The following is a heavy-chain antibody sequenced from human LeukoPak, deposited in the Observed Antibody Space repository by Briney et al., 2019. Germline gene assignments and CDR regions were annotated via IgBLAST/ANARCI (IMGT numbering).Heavy chain of an antibody. Sequence: PGGSLRLSCAASGFTFRDYYMSWVPQAPGKGLECVSYISGSSANTNYADSVKGRFTISRDNAKNSLYLQMNSLRAEDTAVYYCASLDSSSWYNFWGQGTLVTVSS. D-gene: IGHD6-13*01. CDR1: GFTFRDYY. J-gene: IGHJ4*02. CDR2: ISGSSANT. CDR3: ASLDSSSWYNF. V-gene: IGHV3-11*06.